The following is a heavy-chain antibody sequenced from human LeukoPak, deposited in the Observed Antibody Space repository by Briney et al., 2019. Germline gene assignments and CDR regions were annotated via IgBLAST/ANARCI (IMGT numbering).Heavy chain of an antibody. V-gene: IGHV3-30*18. CDR1: GFTFSSSG. J-gene: IGHJ4*02. CDR2: ISYDGSNK. Sequence: GGSLRLSCAASGFTFSSSGMHWVRQAPGKGLEWVAVISYDGSNKYYADSVKGRFTFSRDNSKNTLYLRMNSLRAEDTAVYYCAKEYCSNSVCHSLDYWGQGTLVTVSS. CDR3: AKEYCSNSVCHSLDY. D-gene: IGHD2-8*01.